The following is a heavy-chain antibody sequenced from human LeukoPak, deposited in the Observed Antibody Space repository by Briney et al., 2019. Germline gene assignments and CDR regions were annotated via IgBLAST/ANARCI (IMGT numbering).Heavy chain of an antibody. CDR1: GFTFSSYE. V-gene: IGHV3-48*03. CDR3: ARVEYSSSWYPNAFFDY. Sequence: GGSLRLSCAASGFTFSSYEMNWVRQAPGKGLEWGSYISSSGSTIYYADSVKGRFTISRDNAKDSLYLQMNSLRAEDTAVYYCARVEYSSSWYPNAFFDYWGQGTLVTVSS. CDR2: ISSSGSTI. J-gene: IGHJ4*02. D-gene: IGHD6-13*01.